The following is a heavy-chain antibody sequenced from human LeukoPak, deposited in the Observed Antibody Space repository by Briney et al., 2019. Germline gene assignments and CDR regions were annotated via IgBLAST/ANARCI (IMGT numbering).Heavy chain of an antibody. J-gene: IGHJ4*02. Sequence: SVKVSCKASGGTFSTYIVSWVRQAPGQGLEWMGRIIPILGTAHYAQKFQGRVTITADKSASTAYMEVSSLRSEDTAMYYCARNSAITGLFDYWGRGTLVTVSS. CDR1: GGTFSTYI. CDR3: ARNSAITGLFDY. D-gene: IGHD5-24*01. V-gene: IGHV1-69*08. CDR2: IIPILGTA.